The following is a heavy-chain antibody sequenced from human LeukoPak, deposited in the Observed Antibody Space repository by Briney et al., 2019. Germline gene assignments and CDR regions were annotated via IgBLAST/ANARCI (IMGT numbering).Heavy chain of an antibody. CDR3: ARGDTRLGGAFDV. CDR2: TSGDGGTT. CDR1: GFNLRSFA. V-gene: IGHV3-64*01. J-gene: IGHJ3*01. Sequence: GGSLRLSCAASGFNLRSFAIHWVRQAPGKGLEYVSATSGDGGTTFCASSLQGRCTISRDNSNQMVYLQLGGLKIEDMGLYYCARGDTRLGGAFDVWGQGTMGTVSP. D-gene: IGHD3-16*01.